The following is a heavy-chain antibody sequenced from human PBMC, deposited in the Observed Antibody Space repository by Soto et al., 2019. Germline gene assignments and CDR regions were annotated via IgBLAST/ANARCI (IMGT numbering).Heavy chain of an antibody. Sequence: QVQLRESGPGLVKSSETLSLTCTVSGGSISTYYWSWVRQPPGKGLEWLGYIYYSGTATYNPSLRSRVTIAVETSKNQFSLRLSSVTAADTAVYYCARGDGIQLGSLAGRYYYHKMDVWGQGTTVTVYS. J-gene: IGHJ6*02. CDR3: ARGDGIQLGSLAGRYYYHKMDV. CDR1: GGSISTYY. V-gene: IGHV4-59*01. CDR2: IYYSGTA. D-gene: IGHD1-1*01.